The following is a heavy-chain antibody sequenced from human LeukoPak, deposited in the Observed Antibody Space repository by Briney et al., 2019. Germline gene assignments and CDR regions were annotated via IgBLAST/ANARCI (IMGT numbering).Heavy chain of an antibody. V-gene: IGHV3-11*01. CDR3: ARIMLSWREFDC. J-gene: IGHJ4*02. CDR1: GFTFSDYY. CDR2: ISSSGSTI. Sequence: GGSLRLSCAASGFTFSDYYMSWIRQAPGKGLEWVSYISSSGSTIYYADSVKGRFTISRDNAKNSLYLQTNSLRAEDTAVYYCARIMLSWREFDCWGQGTLVTVSS. D-gene: IGHD1-26*01.